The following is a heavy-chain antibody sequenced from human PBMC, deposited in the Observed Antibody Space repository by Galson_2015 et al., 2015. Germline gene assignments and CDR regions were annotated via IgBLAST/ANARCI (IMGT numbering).Heavy chain of an antibody. Sequence: SLRLSCAASGFTFSSYWMSWVRQAPGTGLEWVANIKQDGSEKYYVDSVKGRFTISRDNAKNSLYLQMNSLRAEDTAVYYCARERVWFGELQYNPRAFDIWGQGTMVTVSS. CDR1: GFTFSSYW. CDR3: ARERVWFGELQYNPRAFDI. J-gene: IGHJ3*02. D-gene: IGHD3-10*01. CDR2: IKQDGSEK. V-gene: IGHV3-7*01.